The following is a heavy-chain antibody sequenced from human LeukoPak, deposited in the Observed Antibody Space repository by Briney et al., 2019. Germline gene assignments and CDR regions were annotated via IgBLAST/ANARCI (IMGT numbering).Heavy chain of an antibody. Sequence: SETLSLTCTVSGGSISSYYWNWIRQPPGKGLEWIGYIYYSGSTNYNPSLKSRVTISLDTSKNQFSLNLTSVTAADTAVYYCARARHGYIYGYRPNELGHFFDYWGQGTLVTVSS. V-gene: IGHV4-59*12. CDR3: ARARHGYIYGYRPNELGHFFDY. CDR2: IYYSGST. CDR1: GGSISSYY. J-gene: IGHJ4*02. D-gene: IGHD5-18*01.